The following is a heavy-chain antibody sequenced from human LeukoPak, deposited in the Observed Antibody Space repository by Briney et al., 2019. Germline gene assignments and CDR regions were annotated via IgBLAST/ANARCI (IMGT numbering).Heavy chain of an antibody. V-gene: IGHV4-4*07. CDR1: GGSISSHY. J-gene: IGHJ5*02. CDR2: IYSSGST. CDR3: ARLHYYDSSGYFGGWFDP. D-gene: IGHD3-22*01. Sequence: SETLSLTCTVSGGSISSHYWSWIRQPARKGLEWIGRIYSSGSTTYNPSLKSRVTMSVDTSKNQFSLKLSSVTAADTAVYYCARLHYYDSSGYFGGWFDPWGQGTLVTVSS.